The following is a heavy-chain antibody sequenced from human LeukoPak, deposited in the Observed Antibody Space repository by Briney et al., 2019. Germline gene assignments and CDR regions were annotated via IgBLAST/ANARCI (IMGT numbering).Heavy chain of an antibody. D-gene: IGHD6-6*01. J-gene: IGHJ6*02. V-gene: IGHV4-59*01. CDR2: IYYSGGT. Sequence: SETLSLTCTVSGGSISSYYWSWIRQPPGKGLEWIGYIYYSGGTNYNPSLKSRVTISVDTSKKQFSLKLSSVTAADTAVYYCARVEARHGNGMDVWGQGTTVTVSS. CDR3: ARVEARHGNGMDV. CDR1: GGSISSYY.